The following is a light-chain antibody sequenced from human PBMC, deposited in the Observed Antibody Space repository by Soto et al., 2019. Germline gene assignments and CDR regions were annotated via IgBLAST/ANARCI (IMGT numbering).Light chain of an antibody. CDR1: ESLLHTNGNNY. V-gene: IGKV2-28*01. J-gene: IGKJ1*01. Sequence: DIVMTQSPLSLRVTPGEPASISCRSSESLLHTNGNNYLDWYLKKTGQSPQLLIYFGSTRASGVPDRFSGSGSDTDFTLTISRVEAEDVGVYYCMQALQTRWTFGQGTKVEIK. CDR2: FGS. CDR3: MQALQTRWT.